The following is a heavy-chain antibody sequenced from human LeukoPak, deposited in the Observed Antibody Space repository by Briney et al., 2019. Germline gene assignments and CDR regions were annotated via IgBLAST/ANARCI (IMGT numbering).Heavy chain of an antibody. D-gene: IGHD3-22*01. CDR2: ISSSGGGT. CDR3: AKVMIAYNAFDY. J-gene: IGHJ4*02. Sequence: GGSLRLSCAASGFTFSNYWMHWVRQAPGKGLEWVSTISSSGGGTFYADSVKGRFTISRDNSKNTLYLQMNSLTVEDTAVYYCAKVMIAYNAFDYWGQGTLVTVSS. CDR1: GFTFSNYW. V-gene: IGHV3-23*01.